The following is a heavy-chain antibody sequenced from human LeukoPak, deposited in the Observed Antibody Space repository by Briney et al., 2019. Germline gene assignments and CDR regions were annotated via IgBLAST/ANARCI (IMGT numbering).Heavy chain of an antibody. CDR3: AKDTLLLLY. J-gene: IGHJ4*02. D-gene: IGHD3-22*01. CDR1: GFTFSSYS. Sequence: GGSLRLSCAASGFTFSSYSMNWVRQAPGKGLEWVSAISGSGGDTYYADSVKGRFTISRDNAKSTLYLQMNSLRAEDTALYYCAKDTLLLLYWGQGTLVTVSS. CDR2: ISGSGGDT. V-gene: IGHV3-23*01.